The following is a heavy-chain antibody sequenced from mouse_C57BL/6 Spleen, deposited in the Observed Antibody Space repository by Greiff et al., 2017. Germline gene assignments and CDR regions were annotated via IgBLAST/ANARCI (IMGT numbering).Heavy chain of an antibody. V-gene: IGHV3-3*01. D-gene: IGHD2-4*01. Sequence: EVKLLESGPSLVRPSQTLSLTCTVTGFSINSDCYWIWIRQFPGNKLEYIGYTFYSGITYYNPSLESRTYITRDTSKNQFSLKLSSVTTEDTATYYCARGRFDYDYDEGTYAMDYWGQGTSVTVSS. CDR2: TFYSGIT. CDR1: GFSINSDCY. J-gene: IGHJ4*01. CDR3: ARGRFDYDYDEGTYAMDY.